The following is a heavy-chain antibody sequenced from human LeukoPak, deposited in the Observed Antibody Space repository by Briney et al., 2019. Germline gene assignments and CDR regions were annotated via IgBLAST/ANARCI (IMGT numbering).Heavy chain of an antibody. CDR2: MNPNSGNT. CDR3: AEGGSGSYFFYYHYMDG. CDR1: GYTFTSYD. D-gene: IGHD3-10*01. Sequence: ASVTVSCTASGYTFTSYDINWVRQATGQGLEWMGWMNPNSGNTGYAQKFQGRVTMTRNTSISTAYMELSSLRSEDTAVYYCAEGGSGSYFFYYHYMDGWGKGTTVTISS. V-gene: IGHV1-8*01. J-gene: IGHJ6*03.